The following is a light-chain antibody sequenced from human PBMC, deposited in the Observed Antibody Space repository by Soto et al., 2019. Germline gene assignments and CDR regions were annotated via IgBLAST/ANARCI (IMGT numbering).Light chain of an antibody. CDR1: QDITNY. CDR3: QQYENFPSLT. J-gene: IGKJ4*01. Sequence: DIQMPQSPSSLSASVGDRVTITCQASQDITNYLNWYQQKPGKAPKLLIYDASTLETGVPSRFSGSGYGTDFTFTISSLQPEDFATYYCQQYENFPSLTFGGGTKVDIK. V-gene: IGKV1-33*01. CDR2: DAS.